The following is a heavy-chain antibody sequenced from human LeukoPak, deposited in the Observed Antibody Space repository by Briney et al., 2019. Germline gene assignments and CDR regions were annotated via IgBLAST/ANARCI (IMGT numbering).Heavy chain of an antibody. D-gene: IGHD3-9*01. J-gene: IGHJ4*02. CDR1: GYTFTSYG. Sequence: GASVKVSCKASGYTFTSYGISWVRQAPGQGLEWMGWTSAYNGNTNYAQKLQGRVTMTTGTSTSTAYMELRSLRSDDTAVYYCARRMSAFYDILTGYYTLGGLDYWGQGTLVTVSS. CDR3: ARRMSAFYDILTGYYTLGGLDY. V-gene: IGHV1-18*04. CDR2: TSAYNGNT.